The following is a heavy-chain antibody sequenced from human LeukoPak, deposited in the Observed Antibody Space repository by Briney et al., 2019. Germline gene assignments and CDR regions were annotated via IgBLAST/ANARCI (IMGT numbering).Heavy chain of an antibody. CDR2: IHYSGST. CDR1: GGSISSSNYY. V-gene: IGHV4-39*01. J-gene: IGHJ4*02. CDR3: ARQGPLTTAVTTRTNPFDY. D-gene: IGHD4-11*01. Sequence: SETLSLTCTVSGGSISSSNYYWGWIRQPPGKGLEWIGTIHYSGSTYYNPSLKSRVTISVDTSKNQFSLNLISVTAADTAVYYCARQGPLTTAVTTRTNPFDYWGQGTLVTVSS.